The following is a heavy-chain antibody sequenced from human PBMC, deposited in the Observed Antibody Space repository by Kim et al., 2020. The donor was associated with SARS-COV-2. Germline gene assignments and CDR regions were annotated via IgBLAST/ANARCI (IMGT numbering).Heavy chain of an antibody. J-gene: IGHJ4*02. V-gene: IGHV3-23*01. D-gene: IGHD6-13*01. CDR2: ISGSGGST. CDR3: AKDRGIAAAGTNYFDY. CDR1: GFTFSSYA. Sequence: GGSLRLSCAASGFTFSSYAMSWVRQAPGKGLEWVSTISGSGGSTHYADSVKGRFTVSRDNSKNTLYVQMNSLRAEDTAVYYCAKDRGIAAAGTNYFDYWGQGTLVTVSS.